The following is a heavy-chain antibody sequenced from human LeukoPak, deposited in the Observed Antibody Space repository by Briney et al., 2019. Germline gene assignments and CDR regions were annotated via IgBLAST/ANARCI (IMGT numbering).Heavy chain of an antibody. CDR3: ARVSTMVRGVTHFDY. Sequence: SVKVSCKASGYTFTSYDISWVRQAPGQGLEWMGGIIPIFGTANYAQKFQGRVTITADKSTSTAYMELSSLRSEDTAVYYCARVSTMVRGVTHFDYWGQGTLVTVSS. V-gene: IGHV1-69*06. J-gene: IGHJ4*02. D-gene: IGHD3-10*01. CDR2: IIPIFGTA. CDR1: GYTFTSYD.